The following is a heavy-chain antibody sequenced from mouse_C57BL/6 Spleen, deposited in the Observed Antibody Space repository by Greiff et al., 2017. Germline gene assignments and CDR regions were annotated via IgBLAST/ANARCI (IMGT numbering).Heavy chain of an antibody. V-gene: IGHV1-80*01. CDR3: ARDDPSAMDY. Sequence: VKLQESGAELVKPGASVKISCKASGYAFSSYWMNWVKQRPGKGLEWIGQIYPGDGDTNYNGKFKGKATLTADKSSSTAYMQLSSLTSEDSAVYYCARDDPSAMDYWGQGTSVTVSS. D-gene: IGHD2-3*01. CDR2: IYPGDGDT. CDR1: GYAFSSYW. J-gene: IGHJ4*01.